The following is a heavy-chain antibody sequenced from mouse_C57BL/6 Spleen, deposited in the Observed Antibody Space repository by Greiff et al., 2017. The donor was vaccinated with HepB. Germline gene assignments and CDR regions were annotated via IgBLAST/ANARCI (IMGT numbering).Heavy chain of an antibody. CDR3: AREGYGSSSYYFDY. J-gene: IGHJ2*01. Sequence: QVQLKQSGAELVRPGASVKLSCKASGYTFTDYYINWVKQRPGQGLEWIARIYPGSGNTYYNEKFKGKATLTAEKSSSTAYMQLSSLTSEDSAVYFCAREGYGSSSYYFDYWGQGTTLTVSS. CDR1: GYTFTDYY. D-gene: IGHD1-1*01. V-gene: IGHV1-76*01. CDR2: IYPGSGNT.